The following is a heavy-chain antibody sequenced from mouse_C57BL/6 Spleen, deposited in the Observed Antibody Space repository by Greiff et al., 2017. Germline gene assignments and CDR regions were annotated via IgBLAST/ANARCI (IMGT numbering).Heavy chain of an antibody. Sequence: QVHVKQSGPGLVQPSQSLSITCTVSGFSLTSYGVHWVRQSPGKGLEWLGVIWSGGSTDYNAAFISRLSISKDNSKSQVFFKMNSLQADDTAIYYCARIYYYGSSPNYYAMDYWGQGTSVTVSS. CDR1: GFSLTSYG. CDR3: ARIYYYGSSPNYYAMDY. D-gene: IGHD1-1*01. J-gene: IGHJ4*01. V-gene: IGHV2-2*01. CDR2: IWSGGST.